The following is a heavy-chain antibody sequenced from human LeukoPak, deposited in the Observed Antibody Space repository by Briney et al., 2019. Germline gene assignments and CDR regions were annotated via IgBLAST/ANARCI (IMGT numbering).Heavy chain of an antibody. CDR2: IYSGGST. CDR3: ARDFVAGRAFDI. Sequence: PGGSLRLSCAASGFTVSSNYMSWVRQAPGKGLEWVSVIYSGGSTYYADSVKGRFAISRDNSKNTLYLQMNSLRAEDTAVYSCARDFVAGRAFDIWGQGTMVTVSS. J-gene: IGHJ3*02. D-gene: IGHD6-19*01. V-gene: IGHV3-53*01. CDR1: GFTVSSNY.